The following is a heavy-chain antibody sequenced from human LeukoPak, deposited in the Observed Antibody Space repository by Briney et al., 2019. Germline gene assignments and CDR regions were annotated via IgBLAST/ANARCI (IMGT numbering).Heavy chain of an antibody. D-gene: IGHD2-15*01. J-gene: IGHJ4*02. CDR2: ISSDSSTI. Sequence: GGSLRLSCAASGFTFSDYYMSWLRQAPGKGLEWVSYISSDSSTIYYADSVKGRFTISRDNAKKSLYLQMNSLRTEDTAVYYCATRPGHCSGGSCYFGSWGQGTLVTVSS. CDR1: GFTFSDYY. CDR3: ATRPGHCSGGSCYFGS. V-gene: IGHV3-11*04.